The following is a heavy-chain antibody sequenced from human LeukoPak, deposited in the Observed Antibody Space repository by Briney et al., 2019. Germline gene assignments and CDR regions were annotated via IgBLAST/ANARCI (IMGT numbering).Heavy chain of an antibody. D-gene: IGHD1-26*01. CDR3: ARAWKGVGATNKRFYYMDV. Sequence: PGGSLRLSCAASGFTFSSYAMHWVRQAPGKGLEWVAVISYDGSNKYYADSVKGRFTISRDNSKNTLYLQMNSLRAEDTAVYYCARAWKGVGATNKRFYYMDVWGKGTTVTVSS. V-gene: IGHV3-30*04. CDR2: ISYDGSNK. CDR1: GFTFSSYA. J-gene: IGHJ6*03.